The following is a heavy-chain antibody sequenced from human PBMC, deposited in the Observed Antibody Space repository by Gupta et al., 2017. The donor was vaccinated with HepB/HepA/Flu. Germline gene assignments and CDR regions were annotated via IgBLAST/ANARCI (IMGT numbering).Heavy chain of an antibody. CDR1: GFTFSYSW. J-gene: IGHJ5*02. D-gene: IGHD2-15*01. CDR2: IVADGSST. CDR3: ARDLRHCGGSCS. Sequence: EMQLVESGGGLVQPGGSLRLSCAASGFTFSYSWMHWVRQAPGKGPVWVAHIVADGSSTGYADSVKGRFTISRDNAENTLFLEMNSLRAEDTAVYYCARDLRHCGGSCSWGQGTLVTVSS. V-gene: IGHV3-74*01.